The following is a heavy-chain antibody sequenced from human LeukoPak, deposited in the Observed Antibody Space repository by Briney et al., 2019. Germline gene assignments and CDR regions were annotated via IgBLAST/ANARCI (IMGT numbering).Heavy chain of an antibody. V-gene: IGHV3-23*01. CDR1: GFAFSNYA. J-gene: IGHJ4*02. D-gene: IGHD5-18*01. CDR2: ISGFNT. Sequence: PGGSLRLSCTTSGFAFSNYAMNWVRQAPGKGPEWVSGISGFNTYYADSVKGRFTIFRDNSKNVLYLQMDRLRAEDTAVYYCAKDTGYSYGYSDYWGQGTLVTVSS. CDR3: AKDTGYSYGYSDY.